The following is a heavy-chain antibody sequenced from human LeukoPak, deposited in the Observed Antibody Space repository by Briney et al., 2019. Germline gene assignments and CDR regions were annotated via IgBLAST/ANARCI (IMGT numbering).Heavy chain of an antibody. Sequence: ASVKVSCTASGYTFTSYAMHWVRQAPGQRLEWMGWINAGNGNTKYSQKFQGRVTITRDTSASTAYMELSSLRSEDTAVYYCARGRCGGDCPKAGYYFDYWGQGTLVTVSS. V-gene: IGHV1-3*01. CDR2: INAGNGNT. CDR1: GYTFTSYA. CDR3: ARGRCGGDCPKAGYYFDY. J-gene: IGHJ4*02. D-gene: IGHD2-21*02.